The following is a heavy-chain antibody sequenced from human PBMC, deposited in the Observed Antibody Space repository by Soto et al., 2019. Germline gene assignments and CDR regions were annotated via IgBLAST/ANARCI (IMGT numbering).Heavy chain of an antibody. Sequence: QLQLQESGPGLVKPSETLSLTCTVSGGSISSSSYYWGWIRQPPGKGMEWIGSIDYSGSTYYNPSLKSRVTISVDTSKNQFSLKLSSVTAEDTAVYYCARHRGENVPYGLDVWGQGTTVTVSS. V-gene: IGHV4-39*01. CDR1: GGSISSSSYY. CDR3: ARHRGENVPYGLDV. CDR2: IDYSGST. D-gene: IGHD1-1*01. J-gene: IGHJ6*02.